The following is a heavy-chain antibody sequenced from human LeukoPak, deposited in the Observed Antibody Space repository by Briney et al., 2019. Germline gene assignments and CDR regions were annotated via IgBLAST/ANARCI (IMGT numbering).Heavy chain of an antibody. V-gene: IGHV4-4*02. Sequence: PSETLSLTCAVSGGSISSSNWWSWVRQPPGKGLEWIGSIYYSGSTYYNPSLKSRVTMSVDTSKNQFSLKLSSVTAADTAVYYCARDQGYSGYDYSFDYWGQGTLVTVSS. CDR2: IYYSGST. CDR1: GGSISSSNW. J-gene: IGHJ4*02. D-gene: IGHD5-12*01. CDR3: ARDQGYSGYDYSFDY.